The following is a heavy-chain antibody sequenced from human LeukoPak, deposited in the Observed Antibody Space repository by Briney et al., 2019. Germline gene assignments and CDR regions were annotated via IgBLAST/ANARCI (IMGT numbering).Heavy chain of an antibody. CDR3: GRLNNGYYFDY. Sequence: GGSLRLSCAASGFTFSSYAMSWVRQAPGKGLEWVSAISGSGGSTYYADFVKGRFTISRDNSKNTLYLQMNSLRAEDTAVYYCGRLNNGYYFDYWGQGTLVTVSS. D-gene: IGHD1-14*01. CDR2: ISGSGGST. J-gene: IGHJ4*02. CDR1: GFTFSSYA. V-gene: IGHV3-23*01.